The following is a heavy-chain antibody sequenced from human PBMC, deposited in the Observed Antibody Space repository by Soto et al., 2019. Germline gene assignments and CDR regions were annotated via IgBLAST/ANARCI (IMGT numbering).Heavy chain of an antibody. J-gene: IGHJ4*02. CDR2: INAGGGGT. D-gene: IGHD2-8*01. Sequence: QVQLVQSGAEVKEPGASVKVSCKASGYIFTNYYIHWVRKAPGQGLEWMGIINAGGGGTSYAQKFQCRVTMTRDTSTSTVYMELSSLRSEDTAVYYCARGRMAEDYWGQGTLVTVSS. CDR1: GYIFTNYY. CDR3: ARGRMAEDY. V-gene: IGHV1-46*03.